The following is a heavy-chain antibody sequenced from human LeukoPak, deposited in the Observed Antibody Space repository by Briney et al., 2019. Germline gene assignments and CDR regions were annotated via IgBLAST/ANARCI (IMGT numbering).Heavy chain of an antibody. J-gene: IGHJ4*02. Sequence: GESLKISCKGSGYSSTSYWIGWVRQMPGKGLEWMGIIYPGDSDTRYSPSFQGQVTISADKSISTAYLQWSSLKASDTAMCYCARLGHPLNYYDSSGYYPLDYWGQGTLVTVSS. CDR3: ARLGHPLNYYDSSGYYPLDY. V-gene: IGHV5-51*01. D-gene: IGHD3-22*01. CDR2: IYPGDSDT. CDR1: GYSSTSYW.